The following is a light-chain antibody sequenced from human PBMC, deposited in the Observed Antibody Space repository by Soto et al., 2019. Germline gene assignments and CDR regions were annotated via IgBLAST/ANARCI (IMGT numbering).Light chain of an antibody. CDR3: QRYNSNSRT. Sequence: DIQLTQSPSTLSASVGDRVTITCRASQDIYSWVAWYQQKPGKAPKFLIYDASILQSGVPSRFSGSGYGTEFTLTISSLQPDDFATYYCQRYNSNSRTFGQGTTVDFK. J-gene: IGKJ1*01. V-gene: IGKV1-5*01. CDR2: DAS. CDR1: QDIYSW.